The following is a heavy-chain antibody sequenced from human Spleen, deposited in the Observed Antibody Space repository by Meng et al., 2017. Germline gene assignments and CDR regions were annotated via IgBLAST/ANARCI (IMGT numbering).Heavy chain of an antibody. CDR1: GFTFSSYS. CDR3: ARDRFVAVAGASYFDY. D-gene: IGHD6-19*01. V-gene: IGHV3-9*01. CDR2: ISWNSGSI. J-gene: IGHJ4*02. Sequence: GGSLRLSCAASGFTFSSYSMNWVRQAPGKGLEWVSGISWNSGSIGYADSVKGRFTISRDNAKNSLYLQMTSLRAEDTALYYCARDRFVAVAGASYFDYWGQGTLVTVSS.